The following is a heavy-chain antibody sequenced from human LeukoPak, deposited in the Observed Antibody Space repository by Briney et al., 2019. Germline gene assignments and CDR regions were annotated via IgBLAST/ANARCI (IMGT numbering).Heavy chain of an antibody. CDR3: ARLIAVAGTMRNFYGMDV. V-gene: IGHV5-10-1*01. CDR1: GYSFTSYW. Sequence: PGESLKISCKGSGYSFTSYWISWVRQMPGKDLEWMGKIDPSDSYTNYSPSFQGHVTISADKSISTAYLQWSSLKASDTAMYCCARLIAVAGTMRNFYGMDVWGQGTTVTVSS. CDR2: IDPSDSYT. J-gene: IGHJ6*02. D-gene: IGHD6-19*01.